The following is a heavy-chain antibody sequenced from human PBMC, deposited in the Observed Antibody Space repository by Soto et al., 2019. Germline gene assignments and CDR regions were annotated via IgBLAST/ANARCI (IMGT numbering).Heavy chain of an antibody. D-gene: IGHD3-3*01. V-gene: IGHV1-69*13. J-gene: IGHJ3*02. Sequence: XSVKVSCKASGGTLSSYAISWVRQAPGQGLEWMGGIIPIFGTANYAQKFQGRVTITADESTSTAYMELSSLRSEDTAVYYCARRPRWSGCLQFGHAFDIWGQGTMVTVSS. CDR3: ARRPRWSGCLQFGHAFDI. CDR2: IIPIFGTA. CDR1: GGTLSSYA.